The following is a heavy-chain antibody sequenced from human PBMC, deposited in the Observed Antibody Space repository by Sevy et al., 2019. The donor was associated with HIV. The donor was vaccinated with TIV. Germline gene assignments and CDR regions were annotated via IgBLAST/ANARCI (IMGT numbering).Heavy chain of an antibody. CDR2: ISGSGGST. J-gene: IGHJ4*02. D-gene: IGHD6-13*01. CDR1: GFTFSSYA. Sequence: GGSLRLSCAASGFTFSSYAMSWVRQAPGKGLEWVSAISGSGGSTCYADSVKGRFTISRENSKNTLYLQMNSLRAEDTAVYYCAKVRRGSWYYFDYWGQGTLVTVSS. CDR3: AKVRRGSWYYFDY. V-gene: IGHV3-23*01.